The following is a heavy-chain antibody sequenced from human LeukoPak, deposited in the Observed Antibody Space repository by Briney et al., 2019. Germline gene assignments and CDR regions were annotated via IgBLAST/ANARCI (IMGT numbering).Heavy chain of an antibody. CDR3: ALFGGSYSIHYYYYMDV. CDR1: GYTFTSYY. V-gene: IGHV1-46*01. J-gene: IGHJ6*03. Sequence: ASVKVSCKASGYTFTSYYMHWVRQAPGQGLEWMGIINPSGGSTSYAQKFQGRVTMTRDTSTSTVYMELSSLRSEDTAVYYCALFGGSYSIHYYYYMDVWGKGNTVTISS. D-gene: IGHD1-26*01. CDR2: INPSGGST.